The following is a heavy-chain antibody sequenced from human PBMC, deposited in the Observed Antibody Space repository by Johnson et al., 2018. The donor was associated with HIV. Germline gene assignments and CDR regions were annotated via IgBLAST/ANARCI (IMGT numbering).Heavy chain of an antibody. CDR2: IWNDGSDK. V-gene: IGHV3-33*01. Sequence: QMLLVESGGGVVQPGRSLRLSCAASGVIFSSYGMHWVRQAPGKGLEWVALIWNDGSDKYYADSVKGRFTIFRGNSRNTLYLQMNSLRAEDTAVYYCARVRQLGRGDAFDIWGQGTMVTVSS. D-gene: IGHD6-6*01. CDR3: ARVRQLGRGDAFDI. J-gene: IGHJ3*02. CDR1: GVIFSSYG.